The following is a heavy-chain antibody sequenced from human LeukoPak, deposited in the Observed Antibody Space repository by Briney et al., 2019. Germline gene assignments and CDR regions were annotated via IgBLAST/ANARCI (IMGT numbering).Heavy chain of an antibody. D-gene: IGHD1-26*01. V-gene: IGHV3-64D*06. CDR1: GFTCSRYA. Sequence: GGSLRLSCSASGFTCSRYAMHWVRQAPERGLEYVSGISSNGGSTYYADSVRGRFTISRDNSKNTLYLQMSSLRGEDTAVYYCVKDRGSSPYGMDVWGQGTTVTVSS. CDR3: VKDRGSSPYGMDV. CDR2: ISSNGGST. J-gene: IGHJ6*02.